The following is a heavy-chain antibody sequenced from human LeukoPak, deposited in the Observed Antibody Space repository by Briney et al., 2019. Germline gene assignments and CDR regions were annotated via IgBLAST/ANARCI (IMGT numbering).Heavy chain of an antibody. CDR3: ARERGYGQTFDY. D-gene: IGHD5-18*01. Sequence: GGSLRLSCAASGFTVSSIHMSWVRQAPGMGLEWVSVTYSGGRSYYADSVKGRFNISRDNSKNTLFLQMNSLRAEDTAMYYCARERGYGQTFDYWGQGTLVTVSS. CDR1: GFTVSSIH. CDR2: TYSGGRS. V-gene: IGHV3-53*01. J-gene: IGHJ4*02.